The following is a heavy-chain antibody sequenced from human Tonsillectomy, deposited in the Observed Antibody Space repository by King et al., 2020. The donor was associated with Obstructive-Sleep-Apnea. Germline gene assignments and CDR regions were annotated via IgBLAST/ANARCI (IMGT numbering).Heavy chain of an antibody. CDR2: IKTKTDSGTT. V-gene: IGHV3-15*01. CDR3: TTDSQLVRAFDT. Sequence: QLVQSGGGLVKPGGSLRLSCAASGFTFSNAWMSWVRQAPGKGLEWVGRIKTKTDSGTTDYAAPVKGRFTFSREDSKNTLFLQMNSLQTDDTAAYYCTTDSQLVRAFDTWGQGTMVTGSS. J-gene: IGHJ3*02. CDR1: GFTFSNAW. D-gene: IGHD6-13*01.